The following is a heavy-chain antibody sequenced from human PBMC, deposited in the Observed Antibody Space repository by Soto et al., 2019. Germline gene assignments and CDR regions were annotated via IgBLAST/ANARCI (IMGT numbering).Heavy chain of an antibody. Sequence: SVKVSCKASGGTFSSYAISWVRQAPGQGLEWMGGIIPIFGTANYAQKFQGRVTITADESTSTAYMELSSLRSEDTAVYYCARGYLGPGYYDICGYENYYSYGMVVWGQGITVNVFS. CDR3: ARGYLGPGYYDICGYENYYSYGMVV. J-gene: IGHJ6*02. CDR1: GGTFSSYA. V-gene: IGHV1-69*13. CDR2: IIPIFGTA. D-gene: IGHD3-22*01.